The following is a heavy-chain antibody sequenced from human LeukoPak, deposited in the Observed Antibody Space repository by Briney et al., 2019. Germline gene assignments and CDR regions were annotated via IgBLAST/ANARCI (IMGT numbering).Heavy chain of an antibody. J-gene: IGHJ4*02. CDR3: ARGPSLEYFDWLLYFDY. CDR1: GGSISSYY. Sequence: SETLSLTCTVSGGSISSYYWSWIRQPPGKGLEWIGYIYYSGSTNYNPSLKSRVTISVDTSKNQFSLKLSSVTAADTAVYYCARGPSLEYFDWLLYFDYWGQGTLVTVSS. D-gene: IGHD3-9*01. V-gene: IGHV4-59*01. CDR2: IYYSGST.